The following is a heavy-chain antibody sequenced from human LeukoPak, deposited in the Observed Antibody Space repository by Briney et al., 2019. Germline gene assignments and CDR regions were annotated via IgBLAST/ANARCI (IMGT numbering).Heavy chain of an antibody. J-gene: IGHJ4*02. V-gene: IGHV3-23*01. Sequence: GGSLRLSCVASGFTFNSYVMSWVRQAPGKGLEWVSSISGSGDKTAYADSVKGRFTTSRDKSKNTVYLEMNSLRAEDTAVYYCAKPAISSRGWYYDYWGQGTLVTVSS. CDR2: ISGSGDKT. CDR3: AKPAISSRGWYYDY. CDR1: GFTFNSYV. D-gene: IGHD6-19*01.